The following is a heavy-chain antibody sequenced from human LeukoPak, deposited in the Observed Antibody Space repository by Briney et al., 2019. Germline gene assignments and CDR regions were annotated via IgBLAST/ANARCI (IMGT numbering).Heavy chain of an antibody. CDR1: GYTFTGYY. D-gene: IGHD2-2*01. Sequence: SCKASGYTFTGYYMHWVRQAPGKGLEWVAFIRYDGSNKYYADSVKGRFTISRDNSKNTLYLQMNSLRAEDTAVYYCAKGSRAVVVPKYDYWGQGTLVTVCS. CDR2: IRYDGSNK. V-gene: IGHV3-30*02. J-gene: IGHJ4*02. CDR3: AKGSRAVVVPKYDY.